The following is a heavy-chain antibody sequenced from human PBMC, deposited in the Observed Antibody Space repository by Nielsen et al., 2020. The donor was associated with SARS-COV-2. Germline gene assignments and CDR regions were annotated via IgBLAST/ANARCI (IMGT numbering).Heavy chain of an antibody. V-gene: IGHV5-10-1*01. J-gene: IGHJ4*02. CDR3: ARLYGDDVEVDY. D-gene: IGHD4-17*01. CDR1: GYSFTSYW. CDR2: IDPSDSYT. Sequence: KVSCKGSGYSFTSYWISWVRQMPGKGLEWMGRIDPSDSYTNYSPSFQGHVTISADKSISTAYLQWSSLKASDTAMYYCARLYGDDVEVDYWGQGTLVTVSS.